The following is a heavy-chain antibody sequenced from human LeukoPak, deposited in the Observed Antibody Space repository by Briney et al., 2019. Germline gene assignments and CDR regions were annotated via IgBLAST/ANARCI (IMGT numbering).Heavy chain of an antibody. J-gene: IGHJ4*02. D-gene: IGHD3-22*01. V-gene: IGHV1-69*05. CDR2: IIPIFGTA. Sequence: GASVKVSCKASGGTFSSYAISWVRQAPGQGLEWMGGIIPIFGTANYAQKFQGRVTITTDESTSTAYMELSSLRSEDTAVYYCASRPSLDSSGYLYYFDYWGQGTLVTVSS. CDR1: GGTFSSYA. CDR3: ASRPSLDSSGYLYYFDY.